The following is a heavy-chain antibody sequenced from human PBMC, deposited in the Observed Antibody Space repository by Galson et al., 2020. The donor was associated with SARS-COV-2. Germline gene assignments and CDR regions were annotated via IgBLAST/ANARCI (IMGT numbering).Heavy chain of an antibody. Sequence: GGSLRLSCAASGFTFSSYSMNWVRQAPGKGLEWVSSISSSSSYIYYADSVKGRFTISRDNAKNSLYLQMNSLRAEDTAVYYCARALVGATPKPFYYYMDVWGKGTTVTVSS. J-gene: IGHJ6*03. D-gene: IGHD1-26*01. V-gene: IGHV3-21*01. CDR3: ARALVGATPKPFYYYMDV. CDR1: GFTFSSYS. CDR2: ISSSSSYI.